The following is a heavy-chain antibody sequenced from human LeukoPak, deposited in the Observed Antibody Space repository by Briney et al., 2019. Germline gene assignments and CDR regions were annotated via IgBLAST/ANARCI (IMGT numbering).Heavy chain of an antibody. D-gene: IGHD6-6*01. CDR3: ARDRLYISSSEDY. V-gene: IGHV3-53*01. J-gene: IGHJ4*02. CDR1: GFTVSSNY. Sequence: GGSLRLSCAASGFTVSSNYMSWVRQALGKGLEWVSVIYSGGSTYYADSVKGRFTISRDSSKNTLYLQMNSLRVEDTAVYYCARDRLYISSSEDYWGQGILVTVSS. CDR2: IYSGGST.